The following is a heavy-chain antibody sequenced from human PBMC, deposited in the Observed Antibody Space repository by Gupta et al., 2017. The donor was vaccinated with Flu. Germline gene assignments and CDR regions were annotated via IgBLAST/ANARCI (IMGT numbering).Heavy chain of an antibody. J-gene: IGHJ4*02. CDR3: AKDVRRAAAYYFDY. Sequence: QVQLVEAGGGVVQTGRSLRLSCATSGFPFSSYAMNWVRQAPGKGLEWVAVISTDGRDYYYSDSVKGRFTISRDNSKNTLYLQMNSLRSEDTAVYYCAKDVRRAAAYYFDYWGQGTLITVSS. V-gene: IGHV3-30*18. CDR2: ISTDGRDY. CDR1: GFPFSSYA. D-gene: IGHD6-25*01.